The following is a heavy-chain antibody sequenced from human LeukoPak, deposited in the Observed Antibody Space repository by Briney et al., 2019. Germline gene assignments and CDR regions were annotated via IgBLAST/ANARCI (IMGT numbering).Heavy chain of an antibody. CDR2: VARDVGAK. V-gene: IGHV3-30*03. Sequence: GTSLRLSCVASGFSFSNHGMHWVRQAPGKGLEWVSVVARDVGAKYYADSVKGGFTLSRDNSKNMCFLQMNVLSVQDTAIYFCAREATWGEWYFDLWGQGTPVIVSS. CDR3: AREATWGEWYFDL. J-gene: IGHJ5*02. D-gene: IGHD3-3*01. CDR1: GFSFSNHG.